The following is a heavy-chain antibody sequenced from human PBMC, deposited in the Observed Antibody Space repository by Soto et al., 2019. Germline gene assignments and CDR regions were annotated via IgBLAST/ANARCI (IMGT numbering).Heavy chain of an antibody. J-gene: IGHJ5*02. CDR1: GGTFSSYA. CDR3: ARDKWVAYGSGSPLNWFDP. Sequence: SVKVSCKASGGTFSSYAISWVRQAPGQGLEWMGGIIPIFGTANYAQKFQGRVTITADESTSTAYMELSSLRSEDTAVYYCARDKWVAYGSGSPLNWFDPWGQGTLVTVSS. D-gene: IGHD3-10*01. V-gene: IGHV1-69*13. CDR2: IIPIFGTA.